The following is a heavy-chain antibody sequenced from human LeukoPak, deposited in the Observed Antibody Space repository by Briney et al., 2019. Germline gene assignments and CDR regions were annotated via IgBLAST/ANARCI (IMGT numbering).Heavy chain of an antibody. V-gene: IGHV1-18*01. Sequence: ASVKVSFKASGYTFTMYGISWVRQAPGQGLEWMGWISAYNGKTNYAQKFQGRVTMTTDTSTSTAYMELRSLRSDDTAVYYCARGGSSGYYSTSFDYWGQGTLVTVSS. J-gene: IGHJ4*02. CDR3: ARGGSSGYYSTSFDY. D-gene: IGHD3-22*01. CDR2: ISAYNGKT. CDR1: GYTFTMYG.